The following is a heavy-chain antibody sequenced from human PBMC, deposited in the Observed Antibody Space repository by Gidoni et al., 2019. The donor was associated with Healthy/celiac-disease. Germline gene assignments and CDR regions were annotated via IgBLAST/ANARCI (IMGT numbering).Heavy chain of an antibody. D-gene: IGHD3-3*01. CDR2: ISSSSSYI. CDR3: ARDLRNFGVVIIFGY. V-gene: IGHV3-21*01. CDR1: GFTFGSYS. J-gene: IGHJ4*02. Sequence: EVQLVESGGGLVKPGGSLRLSCAAPGFTFGSYSINWVRQAPGKGLEWVSSISSSSSYIYYADSVKGRFTISRDNAKNSLYLQMNSLRAEDTAVYYCARDLRNFGVVIIFGYWGQGTLVTVSS.